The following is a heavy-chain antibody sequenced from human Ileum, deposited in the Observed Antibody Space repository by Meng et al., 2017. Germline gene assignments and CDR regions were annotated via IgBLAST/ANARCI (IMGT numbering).Heavy chain of an antibody. CDR2: INHSGST. V-gene: IGHV4-34*01. CDR1: GGSFSGYY. Sequence: QLRHLCAGLLKPSWTRSLTCAVYGGSFSGYYWSWIRQPPGKGLEWIGEINHSGSTNYNPSLKSRVTISVDTSKNQFSLKLSSVTAADTAVYYCARVSSMIMVYGGSYFDYWGQGTLVTVSS. D-gene: IGHD2-8*01. CDR3: ARVSSMIMVYGGSYFDY. J-gene: IGHJ4*02.